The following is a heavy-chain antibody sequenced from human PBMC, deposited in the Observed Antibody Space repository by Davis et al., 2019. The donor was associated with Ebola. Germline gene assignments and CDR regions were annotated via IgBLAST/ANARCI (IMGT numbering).Heavy chain of an antibody. CDR3: ASSGDGNMWYRYFDY. V-gene: IGHV4-59*08. CDR1: DGSISTHY. Sequence: PSETLSLTCTFSDGSISTHYWNWIRQPPGKGLEWIGIIYDSGRTNYNPSLKSRVTISGDTSKNQFSLNLTSVTAADTAVYFCASSGDGNMWYRYFDYWGQGTMVTVSS. J-gene: IGHJ4*03. CDR2: IYDSGRT. D-gene: IGHD5-24*01.